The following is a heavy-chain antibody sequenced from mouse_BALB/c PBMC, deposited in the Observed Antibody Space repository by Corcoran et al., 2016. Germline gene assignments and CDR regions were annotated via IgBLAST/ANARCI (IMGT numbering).Heavy chain of an antibody. CDR2: IDPANGNT. V-gene: IGHV14-3*02. CDR3: ARNDGYLSMDY. J-gene: IGHJ4*01. D-gene: IGHD2-3*01. Sequence: EVQLQQAGAELVKPGASVKLSCTASGFNIKDTYMHWVKQRPEQGLERIGRIDPANGNTKYDPKFQGKATITADTSSNTAYLQLSSLTSEDTAVYYCARNDGYLSMDYCGQGTSVTVSS. CDR1: GFNIKDTY.